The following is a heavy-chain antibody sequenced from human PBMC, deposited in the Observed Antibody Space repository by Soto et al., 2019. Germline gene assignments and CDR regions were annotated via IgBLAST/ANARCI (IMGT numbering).Heavy chain of an antibody. Sequence: SETLSLTCAVSGGSISSSNWWSWVRQPPGKGLEWIGEIYHSGSTNYNPSLKSRVTISVDKSKNQFSLKLSSVTAADTAVYYCARAMGGGTTYGVDAFDIWGQGTMVTVSS. D-gene: IGHD1-7*01. CDR3: ARAMGGGTTYGVDAFDI. CDR1: GGSISSSNW. CDR2: IYHSGST. J-gene: IGHJ3*02. V-gene: IGHV4-4*02.